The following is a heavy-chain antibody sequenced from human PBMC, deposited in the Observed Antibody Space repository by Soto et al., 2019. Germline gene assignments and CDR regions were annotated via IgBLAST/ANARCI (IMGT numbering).Heavy chain of an antibody. V-gene: IGHV1-69*13. D-gene: IGHD5-18*01. CDR3: ASGIQLWLRRINNGYSG. CDR1: GGTFSTYA. J-gene: IGHJ4*02. Sequence: ASVKVSCKAPGGTFSTYAISWVRQAPGQGLEWMGGIIPMFGTANYAQRFQDRVTITADGSTNTVYMELSSLRSEDTAVYFCASGIQLWLRRINNGYSGWGQGTLVTVSS. CDR2: IIPMFGTA.